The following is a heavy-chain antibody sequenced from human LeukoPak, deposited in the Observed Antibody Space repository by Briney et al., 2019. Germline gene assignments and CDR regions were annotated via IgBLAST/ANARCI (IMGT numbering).Heavy chain of an antibody. CDR2: IYSGGST. Sequence: GGSLRLSCAASGFTVSSNYMSWVRQAPGKGLEWVSVIYSGGSTYYADSVKGRFTISRDNSKNTLYLQMNSLRAEDTAVYYCARAEAAVAGLDYWGRGTLVTVSS. CDR1: GFTVSSNY. CDR3: ARAEAAVAGLDY. J-gene: IGHJ4*02. D-gene: IGHD6-19*01. V-gene: IGHV3-53*01.